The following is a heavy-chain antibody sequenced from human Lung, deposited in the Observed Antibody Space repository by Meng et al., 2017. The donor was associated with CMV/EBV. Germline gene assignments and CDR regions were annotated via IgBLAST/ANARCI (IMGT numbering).Heavy chain of an antibody. CDR1: GFSLRTRGVG. D-gene: IGHD6-6*01. Sequence: QFTLNQVRPTLVNPTQTLTLTLTFPGFSLRTRGVGVGAIRQPPGKALECLAIIYGDDEKRSSPSLESRLTVTKDTSKNQVVLTMTNMVPVDTATYYCARAAARPSDWFDPWGQGTLVTVSS. V-gene: IGHV2-5*02. CDR2: IYGDDEK. J-gene: IGHJ5*02. CDR3: ARAAARPSDWFDP.